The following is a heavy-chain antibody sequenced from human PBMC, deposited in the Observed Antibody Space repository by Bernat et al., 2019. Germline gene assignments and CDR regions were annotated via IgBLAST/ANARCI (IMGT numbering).Heavy chain of an antibody. V-gene: IGHV3-33*01. J-gene: IGHJ3*02. CDR2: IWYDGSNK. CDR3: ARASMSIREESELGGLDI. Sequence: QVQLVESGGGVVQPGRSLRLSCAASGFTFSRYGMHWVRQAPGKGLEWVAVIWYDGSNKYYADSVKGRFTISRDNSKNTLNLQMNSLRAEDTAVYYCARASMSIREESELGGLDIWGKGTMGSVSS. D-gene: IGHD3-16*01. CDR1: GFTFSRYG.